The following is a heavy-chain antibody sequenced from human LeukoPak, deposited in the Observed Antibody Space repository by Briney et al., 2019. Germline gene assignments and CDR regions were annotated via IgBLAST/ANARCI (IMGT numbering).Heavy chain of an antibody. CDR2: IRYDGSKS. Sequence: GGSLRLSCAASGFTLNSYGMHWVRQSPGKGLEWVAFIRYDGSKSSFADSVKGRFALSRDNSKNTLYLQRSSLRPEDTAVYFCAKDGGSGSYFAFDIWGQGTMVTVSS. J-gene: IGHJ3*02. CDR3: AKDGGSGSYFAFDI. D-gene: IGHD1-26*01. CDR1: GFTLNSYG. V-gene: IGHV3-30*02.